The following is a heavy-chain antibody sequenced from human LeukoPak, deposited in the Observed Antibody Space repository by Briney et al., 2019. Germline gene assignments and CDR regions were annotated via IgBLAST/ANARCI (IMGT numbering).Heavy chain of an antibody. J-gene: IGHJ6*02. V-gene: IGHV3-11*05. Sequence: GGSLRLSCAASGFTFSDYYMSWIRQAPGKGLEWVSYISSSSTYTNYADSVKGRFTISRDNAKNSLYLQMNSLRVEDTAVYYCARDKDSSSWYWYGTDVWGQGTTVTVSS. CDR3: ARDKDSSSWYWYGTDV. CDR1: GFTFSDYY. D-gene: IGHD6-13*01. CDR2: ISSSSTYT.